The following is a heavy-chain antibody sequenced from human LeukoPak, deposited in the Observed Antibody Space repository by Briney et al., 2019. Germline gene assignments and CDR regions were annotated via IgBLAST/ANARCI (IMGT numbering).Heavy chain of an antibody. J-gene: IGHJ4*02. CDR2: ISSSYI. CDR1: GFTFSSYS. Sequence: GGSLRLSCAASGFTFSSYSMNWVRQAPGKGLEWVSSISSSYIYYADSVKGRFTISRDNAKNSLYLQMNSLRAEDTAVYYCAPGGSYCSYWGQGTLVTVSS. CDR3: APGGSYCSY. V-gene: IGHV3-21*01. D-gene: IGHD1-26*01.